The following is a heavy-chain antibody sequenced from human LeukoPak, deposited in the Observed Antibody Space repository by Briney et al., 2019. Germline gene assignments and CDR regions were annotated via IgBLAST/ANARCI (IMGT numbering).Heavy chain of an antibody. J-gene: IGHJ4*02. Sequence: GRSLRLSCAASGFTFSSYGMHWVRQAPGKGLEWVAVISYDGSNKYYADSVKGRFTISRDNSKNTLYLQMNSLRAVDTAVYYCAKDSTSSGWRRYFDYWGQGTLVTVSS. V-gene: IGHV3-30*18. CDR2: ISYDGSNK. CDR3: AKDSTSSGWRRYFDY. D-gene: IGHD6-19*01. CDR1: GFTFSSYG.